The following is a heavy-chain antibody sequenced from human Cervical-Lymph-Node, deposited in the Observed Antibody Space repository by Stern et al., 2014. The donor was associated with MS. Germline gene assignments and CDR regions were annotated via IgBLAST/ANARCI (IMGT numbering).Heavy chain of an antibody. Sequence: EVQLVESGGGLVNPGGSLRLACTPSGFTFSKYTINWVRQPPGKGLEWVSSIRSGDNYIYYTHSVKGRFTISRDNARNSVYLQMNNLRDEDTAIYDCASAPERVPQFFDYWGQGTLVTVSS. D-gene: IGHD1-14*01. J-gene: IGHJ4*02. V-gene: IGHV3-21*01. CDR1: GFTFSKYT. CDR3: ASAPERVPQFFDY. CDR2: IRSGDNYI.